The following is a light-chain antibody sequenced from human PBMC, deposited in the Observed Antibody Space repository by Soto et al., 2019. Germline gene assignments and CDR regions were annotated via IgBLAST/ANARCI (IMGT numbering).Light chain of an antibody. J-gene: IGLJ3*02. Sequence: QSVLTQPASVSVSPGQSITISCTGTSSDVGGYNSVSWYQQHPGKAPELMIYEVSNRPSGVSNRFSGSKSGNTASLTISGLQAEDEADYYCSSYTNINTRVFGGGTQLTVL. CDR2: EVS. CDR1: SSDVGGYNS. CDR3: SSYTNINTRV. V-gene: IGLV2-14*01.